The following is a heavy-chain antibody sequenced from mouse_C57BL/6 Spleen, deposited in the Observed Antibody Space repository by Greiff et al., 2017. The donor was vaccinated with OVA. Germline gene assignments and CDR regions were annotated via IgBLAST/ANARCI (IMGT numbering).Heavy chain of an antibody. Sequence: EVKLEESGGGLVKPGGSLKLSCAASGFTFSDYGMHWVRQAPEKGLEWVAYISSGSSTIYYADTVKGRFTISRDNAKNTLFLQMTSLRSEDTAMYYCARQNWDDYFDYWGQGTTLTVSS. CDR3: ARQNWDDYFDY. V-gene: IGHV5-17*01. D-gene: IGHD4-1*01. J-gene: IGHJ2*01. CDR1: GFTFSDYG. CDR2: ISSGSSTI.